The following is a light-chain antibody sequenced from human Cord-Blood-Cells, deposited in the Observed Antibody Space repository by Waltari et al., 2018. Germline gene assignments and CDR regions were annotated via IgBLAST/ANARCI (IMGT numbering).Light chain of an antibody. CDR3: NSRDSSGNHLV. CDR2: GKN. J-gene: IGLJ3*02. CDR1: SLRSDY. Sequence: SSELTQDPAVSVALGQTVRLTCQGDSLRSDYASWYQQKPGQAPLLVIYGKNNRPSGVPDRFSGSSSGNTASLTITGAQAEDEADYYCNSRDSSGNHLVFGGGTKLTVL. V-gene: IGLV3-19*01.